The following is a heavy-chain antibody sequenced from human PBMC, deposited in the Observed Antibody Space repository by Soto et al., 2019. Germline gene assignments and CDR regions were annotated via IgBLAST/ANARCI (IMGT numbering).Heavy chain of an antibody. J-gene: IGHJ3*02. CDR3: ARPRRQWLPNDDFDI. Sequence: PSETLSLTCAVNGGSFRGYYWSWIRQPPGKGLEWIGEINHTGSTNYNPSLKSRVTISVDTSKNQFSLRLSSVTAADTAVYYCARPRRQWLPNDDFDIWGQGTMVTGS. V-gene: IGHV4-34*01. D-gene: IGHD6-19*01. CDR1: GGSFRGYY. CDR2: INHTGST.